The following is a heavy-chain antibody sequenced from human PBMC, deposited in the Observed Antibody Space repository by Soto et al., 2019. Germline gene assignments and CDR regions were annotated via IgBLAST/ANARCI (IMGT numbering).Heavy chain of an antibody. Sequence: GGSLRLSCAASGFTFSSYGMHWVRQAPGKGLEWVAVIWYDGSNKYYADSVKGRFTISRDNSKNSLYLQINSLRAEDTAVYYCARYCSGGSCYDYWGQGTLVTVSS. V-gene: IGHV3-33*01. CDR1: GFTFSSYG. CDR3: ARYCSGGSCYDY. D-gene: IGHD2-15*01. CDR2: IWYDGSNK. J-gene: IGHJ4*02.